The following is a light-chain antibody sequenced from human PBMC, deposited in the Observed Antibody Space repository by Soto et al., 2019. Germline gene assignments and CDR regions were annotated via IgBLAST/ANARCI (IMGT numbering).Light chain of an antibody. J-gene: IGKJ3*01. V-gene: IGKV1-33*01. Sequence: DIQMTQSLASLSASVGDRVTITCQASHDISNYLNWYQQKPGEAPKLLIYDASNLETGVPSRFSGSGSGTDFTFTISSLQPEDFATYYCQQYDNLLFTFGPGTKVDVK. CDR3: QQYDNLLFT. CDR2: DAS. CDR1: HDISNY.